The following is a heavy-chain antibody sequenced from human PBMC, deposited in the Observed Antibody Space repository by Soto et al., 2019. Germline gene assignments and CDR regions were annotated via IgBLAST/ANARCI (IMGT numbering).Heavy chain of an antibody. D-gene: IGHD6-13*01. CDR1: GFTFRSFT. J-gene: IGHJ5*02. CDR3: TRDALRDSRARGRSAL. Sequence: VGSLRHSCAASGFTFRSFTMNWVRQAPGKGLEWVSTISSNSAYIYYTDALMGRFTISRDNAKTSLHLQMNSLRAEDTAVYYCTRDALRDSRARGRSALWGPGSLVTGPS. V-gene: IGHV3-21*01. CDR2: ISSNSAYI.